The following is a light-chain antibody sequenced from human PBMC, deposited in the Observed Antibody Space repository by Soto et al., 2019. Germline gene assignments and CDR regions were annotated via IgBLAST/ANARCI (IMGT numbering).Light chain of an antibody. J-gene: IGKJ2*01. CDR2: TTS. V-gene: IGKV1-39*01. CDR3: QQSHSLPFT. Sequence: DIQMTQSPSSLSASVGDRVTITCRASQSISSYLNWYQQSPGKAPKLLIYTTSSLESGVPSRFSGSGSGTDFTLTISSLQPEDFATYHCQQSHSLPFTFGQGTRLQVK. CDR1: QSISSY.